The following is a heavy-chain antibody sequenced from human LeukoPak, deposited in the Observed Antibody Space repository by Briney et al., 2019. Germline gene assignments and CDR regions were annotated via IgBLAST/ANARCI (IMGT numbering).Heavy chain of an antibody. CDR1: GGTFSSYG. CDR2: INPNSGGT. J-gene: IGHJ4*02. D-gene: IGHD3-16*01. V-gene: IGHV1-2*02. Sequence: GASVKVSCKASGGTFSSYGISWVRQAPGQGLEWMGWINPNSGGTNYAQKFQGRVTLTRDTSITTAYMELSRLRYDDTAVYYCAREGREFGPHKLAGFDYWGQGTLVTVSS. CDR3: AREGREFGPHKLAGFDY.